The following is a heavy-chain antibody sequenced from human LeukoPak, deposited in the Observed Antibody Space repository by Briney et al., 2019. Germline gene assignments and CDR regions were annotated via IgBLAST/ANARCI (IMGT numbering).Heavy chain of an antibody. Sequence: GGSLRLSCAASGFTFEDYAMHWVRQAPGKGLVWVSRINSDGSRTNYADSVKGRFTISRDNAKNTLYLQMSSLRAEDTAVYYCARVLTGSWDWFDPWGQGTLVTVSS. D-gene: IGHD2-8*02. J-gene: IGHJ5*02. CDR3: ARVLTGSWDWFDP. CDR2: INSDGSRT. V-gene: IGHV3-74*01. CDR1: GFTFEDYA.